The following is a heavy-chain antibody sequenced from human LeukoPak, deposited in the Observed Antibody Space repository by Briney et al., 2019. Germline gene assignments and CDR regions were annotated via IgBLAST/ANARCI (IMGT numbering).Heavy chain of an antibody. Sequence: SVKVSCKASGGTFSSYAINWVRQAPGQGLEWMGRIIPILGIANYAQKFQGRVTITADKSTSTAYMELSSLRSEDTAVYYCARDTTPAYSSGWYSSYYWGQGTLVTVSS. V-gene: IGHV1-69*04. D-gene: IGHD6-19*01. CDR1: GGTFSSYA. CDR2: IIPILGIA. CDR3: ARDTTPAYSSGWYSSYY. J-gene: IGHJ4*02.